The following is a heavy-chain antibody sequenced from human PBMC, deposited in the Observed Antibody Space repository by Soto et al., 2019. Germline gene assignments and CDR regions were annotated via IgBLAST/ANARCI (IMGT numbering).Heavy chain of an antibody. V-gene: IGHV1-18*04. Sequence: VQLVQSGAEVKKPGASVKVSCKASGYTFTSYGISWVRQAPGQGLEWMGWISAYNGNTNYAQKLQGRVTMTTDTPTSTAYMELSSQRSDDTAVYYCARDGIAAAGTYYYGMDVWGQGTTVTVSS. J-gene: IGHJ6*02. CDR2: ISAYNGNT. D-gene: IGHD6-13*01. CDR3: ARDGIAAAGTYYYGMDV. CDR1: GYTFTSYG.